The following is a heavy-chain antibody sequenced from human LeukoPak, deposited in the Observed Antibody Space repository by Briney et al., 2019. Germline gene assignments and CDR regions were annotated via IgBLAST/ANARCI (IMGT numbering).Heavy chain of an antibody. V-gene: IGHV1-46*01. CDR2: ISPSGGST. CDR1: GYTFTSYG. J-gene: IGHJ4*02. Sequence: ASVKVSCKASGYTFTSYGISWVRQAPGQGLEWMGIISPSGGSTSYAQKFQGRVTMTRDMSTRTVYMELSSLRSEDTAVYYCARGPRDSSGWYYYFDYWGQGTLVTVSS. CDR3: ARGPRDSSGWYYYFDY. D-gene: IGHD6-19*01.